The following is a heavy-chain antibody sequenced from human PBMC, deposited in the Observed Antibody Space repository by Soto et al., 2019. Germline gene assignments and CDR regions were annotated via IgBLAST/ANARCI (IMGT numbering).Heavy chain of an antibody. CDR2: IGSAHDP. V-gene: IGHV3-13*05. J-gene: IGHJ6*02. D-gene: IGHD1-26*01. Sequence: LRLSCAASGFTFSTYDMHWVRQVPGKGLEWVSAIGSAHDPYYLGSVKGRFSISRENAKNSLYLQMNSLTTGDTAVYYCARAYLGRLPRRADKHYALDVWGQGTTVTVSS. CDR3: ARAYLGRLPRRADKHYALDV. CDR1: GFTFSTYD.